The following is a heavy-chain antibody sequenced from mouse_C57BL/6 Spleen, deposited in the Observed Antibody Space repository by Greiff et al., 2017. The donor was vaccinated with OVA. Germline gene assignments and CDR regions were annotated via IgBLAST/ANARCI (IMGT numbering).Heavy chain of an antibody. CDR3: ARFDYDEIYDY. CDR1: GYTFTSYW. J-gene: IGHJ2*01. Sequence: QVQLQQSGAELVKPGASVKLSCKASGYTFTSYWMQWVKQRPGQGLEWIGEIDPSDSYTNYNQKFKGKATLTVDTSSSTAYMQLSSLTSEDSAVYYCARFDYDEIYDYWGQGTTLTVSS. CDR2: IDPSDSYT. D-gene: IGHD2-4*01. V-gene: IGHV1-50*01.